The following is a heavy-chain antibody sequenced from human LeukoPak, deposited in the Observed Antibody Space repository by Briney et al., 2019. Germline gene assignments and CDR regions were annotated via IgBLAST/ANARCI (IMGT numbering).Heavy chain of an antibody. Sequence: PGGSLRLSCAASGFTFSSYNMNWVRQAPGKGLEWVSYISSSSSTIYYADSVKGRFTISRDNAKNSLYLQMNSLRAEDTAVYYCAREVVVVAATFDYWGQGTLVTVSS. CDR2: ISSSSSTI. CDR1: GFTFSSYN. J-gene: IGHJ4*02. CDR3: AREVVVVAATFDY. D-gene: IGHD2-15*01. V-gene: IGHV3-48*04.